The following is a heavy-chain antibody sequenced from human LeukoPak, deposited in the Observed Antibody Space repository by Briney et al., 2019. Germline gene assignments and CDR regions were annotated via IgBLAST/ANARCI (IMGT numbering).Heavy chain of an antibody. CDR2: ISWNSGSI. Sequence: GGSLRLSCAASGFTFSNYAMSWVRQAPGKGLEWVSGISWNSGSIGYADSVKGRFTISRDNAKNSLYLQMNSLRAEDMALYYCAKGPVGADSYYMDVWGKGTTVTVSS. D-gene: IGHD1-26*01. J-gene: IGHJ6*03. CDR1: GFTFSNYA. CDR3: AKGPVGADSYYMDV. V-gene: IGHV3-9*03.